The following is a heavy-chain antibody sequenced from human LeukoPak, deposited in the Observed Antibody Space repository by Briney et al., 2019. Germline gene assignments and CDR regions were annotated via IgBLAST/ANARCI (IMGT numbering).Heavy chain of an antibody. V-gene: IGHV4-34*01. CDR3: ARGILYDILTGYYTRVPWFDP. Sequence: PSETLSLTCAVYGGSFSGYYWSWIRQPPGKGLEWIGEINHSGSTNYNPSLKSRVTISVDTSKNQFSLKLSSVTAADTAVYYCARGILYDILTGYYTRVPWFDPWGQGTLVTVSS. CDR2: INHSGST. J-gene: IGHJ5*02. CDR1: GGSFSGYY. D-gene: IGHD3-9*01.